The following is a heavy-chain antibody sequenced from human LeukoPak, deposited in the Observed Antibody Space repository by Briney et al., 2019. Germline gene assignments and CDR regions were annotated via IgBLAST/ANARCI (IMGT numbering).Heavy chain of an antibody. CDR1: GFTFSSYA. Sequence: GGSLRLSCAASGFTFSSYAMSWVRQAPGKGLEWVSAISGSGGSTYYADSVKGRFTISRDNSKNTLYLQMNSLRAEDTAVYYCARVTVGSGWSLDGFDYWGQGTLVTVSS. D-gene: IGHD6-19*01. CDR3: ARVTVGSGWSLDGFDY. J-gene: IGHJ4*02. CDR2: ISGSGGST. V-gene: IGHV3-23*01.